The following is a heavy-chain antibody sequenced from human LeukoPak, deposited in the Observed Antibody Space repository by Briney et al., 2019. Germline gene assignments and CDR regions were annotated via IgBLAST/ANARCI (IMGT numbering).Heavy chain of an antibody. Sequence: SETLSLTCTVSGGSISSYYWSWIRQPPGKGLEWIGYIYYSGSTNYNPSLKSRVTISVDTSKNQFSLKLSSVTAADTAVYYCARGIAVARTNWFDPRGQGNPVTVSS. CDR1: GGSISSYY. J-gene: IGHJ5*02. D-gene: IGHD6-19*01. V-gene: IGHV4-59*12. CDR2: IYYSGST. CDR3: ARGIAVARTNWFDP.